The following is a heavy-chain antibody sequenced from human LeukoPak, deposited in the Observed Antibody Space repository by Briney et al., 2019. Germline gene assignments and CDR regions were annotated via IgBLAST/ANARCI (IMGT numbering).Heavy chain of an antibody. CDR3: ARVGSRYHDSSGYYSNWFDP. CDR1: GGSISSYY. CDR2: IYYSGST. J-gene: IGHJ5*02. V-gene: IGHV4-59*01. Sequence: SETLSLTCTVSGGSISSYYWSWIRQPPGKGLEWIGYIYYSGSTNYNPSLKSRVTISVDTSKNQFSLKLSSVTAADTAVYYCARVGSRYHDSSGYYSNWFDPWGQGTLVTVSS. D-gene: IGHD3-22*01.